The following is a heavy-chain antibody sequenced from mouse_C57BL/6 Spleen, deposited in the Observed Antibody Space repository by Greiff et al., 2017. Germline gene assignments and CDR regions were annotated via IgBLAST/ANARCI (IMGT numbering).Heavy chain of an antibody. CDR3: ALIYYDYVYFDY. J-gene: IGHJ2*01. Sequence: FQLQQSGPELVKPGASVKISCKASGYTFTDYYMNWVKQSHGKSLEWIGDINPNNGGTSYNQKFKGKSTLTVDKSSSTAYMELRSLTSEDSAVYYCALIYYDYVYFDYWGQGTTLTVSS. D-gene: IGHD2-4*01. CDR1: GYTFTDYY. CDR2: INPNNGGT. V-gene: IGHV1-26*01.